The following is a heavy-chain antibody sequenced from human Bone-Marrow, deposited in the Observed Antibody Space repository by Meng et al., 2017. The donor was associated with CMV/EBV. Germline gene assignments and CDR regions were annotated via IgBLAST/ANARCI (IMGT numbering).Heavy chain of an antibody. CDR1: GGTFSSYA. CDR3: ARGKGYCGNIRCTYDGYDI. V-gene: IGHV1-69*06. J-gene: IGHJ3*02. CDR2: ISPISGTA. D-gene: IGHD2-2*01. Sequence: SVKVSCKASGGTFSSYAISWVRQAPGQGLEWMGGISPISGTANYAQKFQGRVTITADKSTSTAYMKLSSLRSDDTAVYYGARGKGYCGNIRCTYDGYDIWGQRTMVTVSS.